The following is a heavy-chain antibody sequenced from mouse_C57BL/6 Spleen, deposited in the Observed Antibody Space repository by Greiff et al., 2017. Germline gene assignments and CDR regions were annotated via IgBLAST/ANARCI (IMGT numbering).Heavy chain of an antibody. CDR2: ISDGGSYT. CDR3: ARDRDYGSSYGGLAMGY. Sequence: EVMLVESGGGLVKPGGSLKLSCAASGFTFSSYAMSWVRQTPEKRLEWVATISDGGSYTYYPDNVKGRFTISRDNAKNNLYLQMSHLKSEDTAMYYCARDRDYGSSYGGLAMGYWGQGTSVTVSS. V-gene: IGHV5-4*01. CDR1: GFTFSSYA. D-gene: IGHD1-1*01. J-gene: IGHJ4*01.